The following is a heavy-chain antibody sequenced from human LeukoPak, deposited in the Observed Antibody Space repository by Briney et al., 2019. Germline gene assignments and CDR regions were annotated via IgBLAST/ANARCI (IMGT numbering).Heavy chain of an antibody. CDR2: INPNSGGT. CDR1: GYTFTGFY. J-gene: IGHJ4*02. CDR3: ARDRILDS. Sequence: GASVKVSCKASGYTFTGFYIQWVRQAPGQGLEWMGWINPNSGGTNSAQKFQGRVTMTRDTSISTAYLGLSGLRSDDTAVYYCARDRILDSWGQGTLVTVSS. D-gene: IGHD2-15*01. V-gene: IGHV1-2*02.